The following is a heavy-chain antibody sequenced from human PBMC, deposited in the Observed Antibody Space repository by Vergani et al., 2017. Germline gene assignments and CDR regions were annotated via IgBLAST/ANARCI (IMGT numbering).Heavy chain of an antibody. J-gene: IGHJ6*04. CDR3: ASGYGVDV. V-gene: IGHV4-34*01. Sequence: QVQLQQWGAGLLKPSETLSLTCAVYGGSFSGYYWSWIRQPPGKGLEWIGEINHSGSTNYNPSLKSRVTISVDTSKNQFSLKLSSVTAADTAVDYCASGYGVDVWGKGTTVTVSS. CDR1: GGSFSGYY. CDR2: INHSGST.